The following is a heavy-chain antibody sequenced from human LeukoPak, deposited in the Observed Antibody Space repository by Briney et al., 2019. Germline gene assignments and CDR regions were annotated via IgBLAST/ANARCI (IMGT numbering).Heavy chain of an antibody. CDR2: IISILGIA. V-gene: IGHV1-69*04. J-gene: IGHJ6*02. CDR1: GGTFSSYA. Sequence: SVKVSCKASGGTFSSYAISWVRQAPGQGLEWMGRIISILGIANYAQKFQGRVTITADKSTSTAYMELSSLRSEDTAVYYCARDLHGSGSYSYYYGMDVWGQGTTVTVSS. D-gene: IGHD3-10*01. CDR3: ARDLHGSGSYSYYYGMDV.